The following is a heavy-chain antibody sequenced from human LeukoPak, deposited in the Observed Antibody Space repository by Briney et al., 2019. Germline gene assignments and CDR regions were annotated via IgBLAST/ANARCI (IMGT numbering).Heavy chain of an antibody. Sequence: GGSLRLSCAASGFTFSDYYMSWIRQAPGKGLEGVSYISSSSSYTNYAESGKGRFTISRDNAKNSLYLQMNSLRAEDTAVYYCARPRRYYDSSGYRNFDYWGQGTLVTVSS. CDR3: ARPRRYYDSSGYRNFDY. J-gene: IGHJ4*02. D-gene: IGHD3-22*01. V-gene: IGHV3-11*03. CDR2: ISSSSSYT. CDR1: GFTFSDYY.